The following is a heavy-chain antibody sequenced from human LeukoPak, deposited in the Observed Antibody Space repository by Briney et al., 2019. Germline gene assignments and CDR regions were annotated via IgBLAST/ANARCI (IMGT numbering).Heavy chain of an antibody. D-gene: IGHD4-23*01. J-gene: IGHJ6*02. CDR2: IRSKANSYAT. CDR3: TQKGYGGNWGYYYYGMDV. Sequence: PGGSRRLSCAASGFTFSGSAMHWDRQASGKVLEWVGRIRSKANSYATAYAASVKGRFTIPRDDSKHTAYLQMNSLNTEDTAVYYCTQKGYGGNWGYYYYGMDVWGQGTTVTVSS. CDR1: GFTFSGSA. V-gene: IGHV3-73*01.